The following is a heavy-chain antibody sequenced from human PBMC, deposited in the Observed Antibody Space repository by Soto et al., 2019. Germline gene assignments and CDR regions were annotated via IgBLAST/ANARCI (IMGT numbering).Heavy chain of an antibody. J-gene: IGHJ6*02. V-gene: IGHV3-30*18. CDR3: AKGVLRCFETPHPHPDLIMDV. D-gene: IGHD3-9*01. Sequence: GGSLRLSCAAAGFTFSSYGMHWVRQAPGKGLEWVAVISYDGSNQYYADSVQGRFTISRDNSKNTLYLQMNSLRAEDTAVYYCAKGVLRCFETPHPHPDLIMDVWGQGTTVTV. CDR1: GFTFSSYG. CDR2: ISYDGSNQ.